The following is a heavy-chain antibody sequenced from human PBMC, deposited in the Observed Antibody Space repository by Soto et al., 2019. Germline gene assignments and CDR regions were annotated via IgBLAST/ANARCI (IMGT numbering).Heavy chain of an antibody. CDR2: IYYSGST. CDR1: GGSISSGGYY. V-gene: IGHV4-31*03. CDR3: ARASSDYYYYYGMDV. Sequence: QVQLQESGPGLVKPSQTLSLNCTVSGGSISSGGYYWSWIRQHPGKGLEWIGYIYYSGSTYYNPSLKSRVTISVDTSKNQFSLKLSSVTAADTAVYYCARASSDYYYYYGMDVWGQGTTVTVSS. D-gene: IGHD6-25*01. J-gene: IGHJ6*02.